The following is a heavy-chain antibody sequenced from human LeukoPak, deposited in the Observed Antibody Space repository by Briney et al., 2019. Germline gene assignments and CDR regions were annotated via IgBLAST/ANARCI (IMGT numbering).Heavy chain of an antibody. CDR3: ARGPTYGSGSDYFDY. CDR2: VKQDVGEK. D-gene: IGHD3-10*01. CDR1: GFIFSDYY. J-gene: IGHJ4*02. Sequence: PGGSLRLSCAASGFIFSDYYMTWIRQAPGKGLEWVASVKQDVGEKYYVDSVKGRFTISRDNAKNSLSLHMNSLRVEDTAVYYCARGPTYGSGSDYFDYWGQGTLVTVSS. V-gene: IGHV3-7*01.